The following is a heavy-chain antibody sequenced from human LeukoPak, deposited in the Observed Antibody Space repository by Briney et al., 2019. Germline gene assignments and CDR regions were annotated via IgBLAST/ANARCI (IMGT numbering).Heavy chain of an antibody. Sequence: SETLSLTCSVSGGSISSCYWSWIRQPAGKGLEWLVRIYTSGSTNYNPSLKSRVTMSVDTSKNQFSLKLSSVTAADTAVYYCAGYGYCSGGSCYSHYGMDVWGQGTTVTVSS. CDR1: GGSISSCY. J-gene: IGHJ6*02. V-gene: IGHV4-4*07. CDR3: AGYGYCSGGSCYSHYGMDV. D-gene: IGHD2-15*01. CDR2: IYTSGST.